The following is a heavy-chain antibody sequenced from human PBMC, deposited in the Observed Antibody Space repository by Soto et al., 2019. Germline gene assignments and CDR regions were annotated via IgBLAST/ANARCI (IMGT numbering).Heavy chain of an antibody. Sequence: ASVKVSCKASGYTFTVYYMHCVLQSPLQWLDGMGCINPNSGGTNYAQKFQGRVTMTRDTSISTAYMELSRLRSDDTAVYYCARGGYSSGWYSRYYYYYGMDVWGQGTTVTVSS. CDR1: GYTFTVYY. CDR2: INPNSGGT. V-gene: IGHV1-2*02. J-gene: IGHJ6*02. CDR3: ARGGYSSGWYSRYYYYYGMDV. D-gene: IGHD6-19*01.